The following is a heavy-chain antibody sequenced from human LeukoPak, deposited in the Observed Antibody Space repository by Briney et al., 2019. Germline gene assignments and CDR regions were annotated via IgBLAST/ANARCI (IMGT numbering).Heavy chain of an antibody. V-gene: IGHV3-15*01. D-gene: IGHD3-10*01. CDR2: IKSKTDGGTT. CDR3: TTEIDYYGSGSYSLTDY. CDR1: GFTFSNAW. Sequence: GGSLRLSCAASGFTFSNAWMSWVRQAPGKGLEWVGRIKSKTDGGTTDYAAPVKGRFTISRDDSKNTLYLQMNSLKTEDTAVYYCTTEIDYYGSGSYSLTDYWGQGTLVAVSS. J-gene: IGHJ4*02.